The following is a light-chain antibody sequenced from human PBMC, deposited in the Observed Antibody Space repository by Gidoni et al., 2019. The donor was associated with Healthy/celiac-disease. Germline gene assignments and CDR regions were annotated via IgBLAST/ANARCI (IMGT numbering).Light chain of an antibody. V-gene: IGLV1-44*01. Sequence: QSVLTQPPSASGTPGQRVTISCSGSTSNIGSNTVTWYQQLPGTAPKLLIYSNNQRPSVVPDRFSGSKSGTSASLAISGLQSEDEADYYCAAWDDSLNVWVFGGGTKLTVL. CDR1: TSNIGSNT. CDR2: SNN. J-gene: IGLJ3*02. CDR3: AAWDDSLNVWV.